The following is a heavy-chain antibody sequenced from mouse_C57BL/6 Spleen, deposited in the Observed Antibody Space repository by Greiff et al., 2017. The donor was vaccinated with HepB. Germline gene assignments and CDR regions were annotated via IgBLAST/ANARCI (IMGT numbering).Heavy chain of an antibody. Sequence: QVQLQQPGAELVRPGSSVKLSCKASGYTFTSYWMHWVKQRPIQGLEWIGNIDPSDSETHYNQKFKDKATLTVDKSSITAYMQLSSLTSEESAVYYCARYYGGNEGAMDYWGQGTSVTVSS. V-gene: IGHV1-52*01. J-gene: IGHJ4*01. CDR1: GYTFTSYW. CDR2: IDPSDSET. CDR3: ARYYGGNEGAMDY. D-gene: IGHD1-1*01.